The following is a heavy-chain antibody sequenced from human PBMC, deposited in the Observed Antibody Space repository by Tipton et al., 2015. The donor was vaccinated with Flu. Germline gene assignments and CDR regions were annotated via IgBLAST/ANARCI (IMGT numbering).Heavy chain of an antibody. J-gene: IGHJ3*02. V-gene: IGHV3-66*02. CDR1: GFTVSSNY. D-gene: IGHD3/OR15-3a*01. Sequence: SLRLSCAASGFTVSSNYMSWVRQAPGKGLEWVSVIYSGGSTYSADSVKGRFTISRDNSKNTLYLQMNSLRAEDTAVYYCARELGLVRAFDIWGQGTMVTVSS. CDR3: ARELGLVRAFDI. CDR2: IYSGGST.